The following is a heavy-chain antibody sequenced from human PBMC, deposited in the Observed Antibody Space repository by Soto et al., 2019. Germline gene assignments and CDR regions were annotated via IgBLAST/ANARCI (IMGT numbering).Heavy chain of an antibody. CDR1: GFTFSSYA. J-gene: IGHJ4*02. CDR2: ISGSGGST. D-gene: IGHD3-3*01. V-gene: IGHV3-23*01. Sequence: EVQLLESGGGLVQPGGSLRLSCAASGFTFSSYAMSWVRQAPGKGLEWVSAISGSGGSTYYADSVKGRFTISRDNSKNTLCLQMNSLRAEDTAVYYCAKDFHLLEGWDYWGQGTLVTVSS. CDR3: AKDFHLLEGWDY.